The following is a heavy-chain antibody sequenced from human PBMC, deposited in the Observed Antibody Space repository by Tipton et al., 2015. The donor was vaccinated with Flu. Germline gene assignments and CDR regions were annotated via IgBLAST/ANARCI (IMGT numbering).Heavy chain of an antibody. V-gene: IGHV3-49*04. Sequence: SLRLSCTGSGFTFGDYAVSWVRQAPGKGLEWVGFITRESYGGTPEYAASVKGRFIISRDNSKSIAFLQMNSLQTEDTAVYYCTRDGHGSTSWGPDYWGQGTLVTVSS. D-gene: IGHD6-6*01. CDR1: GFTFGDYA. CDR3: TRDGHGSTSWGPDY. J-gene: IGHJ4*02. CDR2: ITRESYGGTP.